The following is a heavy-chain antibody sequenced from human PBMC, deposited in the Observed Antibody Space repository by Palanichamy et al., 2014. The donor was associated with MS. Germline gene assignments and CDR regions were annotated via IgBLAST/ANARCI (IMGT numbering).Heavy chain of an antibody. V-gene: IGHV1-18*04. CDR2: ISAYNGNT. CDR3: ARWHSHTNWFDP. D-gene: IGHD5-18*01. J-gene: IGHJ5*02. Sequence: QVQLVQSGAEVKKAWGPSVKVSCKASGYTFTSYGISWVRQAPGQGLEWMGWISAYNGNTNYAQKLQGRVTMTTDTSTSTAYMELRSLRSDDTAVYYCARWHSHTNWFDPWGQGTLVTVSS. CDR1: GYTFTSYG.